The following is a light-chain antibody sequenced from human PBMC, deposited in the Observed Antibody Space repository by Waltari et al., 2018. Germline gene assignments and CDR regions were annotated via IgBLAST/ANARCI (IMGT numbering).Light chain of an antibody. CDR2: EVS. J-gene: IGLJ1*01. Sequence: QSVLTQPPSASGSPGPSVTIPCTGTSSDVGGYNYVSWYQQHPGKAPKLMIFEVSKRPSGVPDRFSGSKSANTASLTVSGLQAEDEADYYCSSYAGSNNVFGTGTKVTVL. V-gene: IGLV2-8*01. CDR1: SSDVGGYNY. CDR3: SSYAGSNNV.